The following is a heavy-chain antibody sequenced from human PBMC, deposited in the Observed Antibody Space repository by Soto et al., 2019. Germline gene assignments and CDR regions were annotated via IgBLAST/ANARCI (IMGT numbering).Heavy chain of an antibody. CDR2: ISAYNGNT. CDR3: ARDSGSYYYYYGMDV. V-gene: IGHV1-18*01. CDR1: GYTFTSYG. D-gene: IGHD1-26*01. J-gene: IGHJ6*02. Sequence: QVQLVQSGAEVKKPGASVKVSYKASGYTFTSYGISWVRQAPGQGLEWMGWISAYNGNTNYAQKLQGRVTMTTDTSTSTAYMELRSLRSDDTAVYYCARDSGSYYYYYGMDVWGQGTTVTVSS.